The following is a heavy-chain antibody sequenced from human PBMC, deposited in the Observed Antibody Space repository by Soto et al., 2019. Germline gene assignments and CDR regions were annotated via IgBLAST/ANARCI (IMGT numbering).Heavy chain of an antibody. CDR2: ISGSGGST. CDR1: GFTFSSYA. CDR3: AKSTILEWLPSGMDV. Sequence: PWGSLRLSCAASGFTFSSYAMSWVRQAPGKGLEWVSAISGSGGSTYYADSVKGRFTISRDNSKNTLYLQMNSLRAEDTAVYYCAKSTILEWLPSGMDVWGQGTTVTVSS. J-gene: IGHJ6*02. D-gene: IGHD3-3*01. V-gene: IGHV3-23*01.